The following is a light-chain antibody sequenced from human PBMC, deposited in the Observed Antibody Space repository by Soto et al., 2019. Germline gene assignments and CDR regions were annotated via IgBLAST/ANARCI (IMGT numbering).Light chain of an antibody. CDR2: KAS. CDR3: QRSNTYST. J-gene: IGKJ1*01. CDR1: QSISSW. Sequence: DIQVTQSPSTLSASVGDRVTITCRASQSISSWLALYQQKPGKAPKLLIYKASSLESGVPSRFSGSESGIAVTLTISSLQTDDFETYYCQRSNTYSTLGHGTKVEIK. V-gene: IGKV1-5*03.